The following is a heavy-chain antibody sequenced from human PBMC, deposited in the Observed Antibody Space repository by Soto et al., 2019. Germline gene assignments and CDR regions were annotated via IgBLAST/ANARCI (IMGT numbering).Heavy chain of an antibody. CDR1: GFTFDDYG. Sequence: EVQLVESGGGVVRPGGSLRLSCAASGFTFDDYGMSWVRQAPGKGLEWVSGINWNGGSTGYVDSVKGRFTISRDNAKNPLYLQMNSLRAEDTALYHCARAPISSGWYRSNYYYMDVWGKGTTVTVSS. V-gene: IGHV3-20*01. CDR3: ARAPISSGWYRSNYYYMDV. D-gene: IGHD6-19*01. J-gene: IGHJ6*03. CDR2: INWNGGST.